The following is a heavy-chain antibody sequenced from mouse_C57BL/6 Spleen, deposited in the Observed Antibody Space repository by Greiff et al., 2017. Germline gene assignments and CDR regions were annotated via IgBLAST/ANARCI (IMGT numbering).Heavy chain of an antibody. J-gene: IGHJ2*01. CDR2: ISDGGSYT. D-gene: IGHD2-3*01. CDR3: ARAGDGYYPFDY. Sequence: DVMLVESGGGLVKPGGSLKLSCAASGFTFSSYAMSWVRQTPEKRLEWVATISDGGSYTYYPDNVKGRFTISRDNAKNNLYLQMSHLKSEDTAMYYCARAGDGYYPFDYWGQGTTLTVSS. V-gene: IGHV5-4*03. CDR1: GFTFSSYA.